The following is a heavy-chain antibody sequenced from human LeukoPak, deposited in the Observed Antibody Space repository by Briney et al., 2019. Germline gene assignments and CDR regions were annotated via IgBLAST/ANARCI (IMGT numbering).Heavy chain of an antibody. V-gene: IGHV4-59*08. CDR2: IYYSGST. Sequence: SETLSLTCTVSGGSISSYYWSWIRQPPGKGLEWIGYIYYSGSTNYNPSLKSRVTISVDTSKNQFSLKLSSVTAADTAVYYCARHVRPNNKKNWFDPWGQGTLVTVSS. J-gene: IGHJ5*02. CDR3: ARHVRPNNKKNWFDP. CDR1: GGSISSYY. D-gene: IGHD1/OR15-1a*01.